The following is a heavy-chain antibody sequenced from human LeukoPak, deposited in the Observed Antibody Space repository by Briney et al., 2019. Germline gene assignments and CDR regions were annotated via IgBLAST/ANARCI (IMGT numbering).Heavy chain of an antibody. CDR1: GFTFSTYW. D-gene: IGHD3-3*01. V-gene: IGHV3-7*01. Sequence: SGGSLRLSCAASGFTFSTYWMTRVRQAPGKGLDWVGNIKQDGSETYYADSLKGRFTISRDNAKSALYLQMNSLRAEDTAVYYCARDAAYDFRNPYRYFQHWGQGTLVTVSS. CDR3: ARDAAYDFRNPYRYFQH. CDR2: IKQDGSET. J-gene: IGHJ1*01.